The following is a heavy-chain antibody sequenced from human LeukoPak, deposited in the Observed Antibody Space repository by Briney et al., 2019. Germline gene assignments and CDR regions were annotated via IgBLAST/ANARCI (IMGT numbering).Heavy chain of an antibody. D-gene: IGHD6-19*01. CDR1: GFTVSSNY. V-gene: IGHV3-66*01. J-gene: IGHJ4*02. Sequence: PGGSLRLSCAASGFTVSSNYMSWVRQAPGKGLEWVSVIYSGGSTYYADSVKGRFTISRDNSKNTLYLQMNSLRAEDTAVYYCARDHWYSGGWYADYWGQGTLVTVSS. CDR2: IYSGGST. CDR3: ARDHWYSGGWYADY.